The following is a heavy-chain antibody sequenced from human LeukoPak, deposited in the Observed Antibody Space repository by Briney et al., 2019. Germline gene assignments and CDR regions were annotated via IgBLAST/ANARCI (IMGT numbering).Heavy chain of an antibody. CDR3: ARHSQITMVRGVTAYYMDV. Sequence: SETLSLTCTVSGGSISSSSYYWGWIRLPPGKGLEWIGCIYYSGSTYYNPSLKSRLTISVDTSKNQFSLKPSSVTAADTAVYYCARHSQITMVRGVTAYYMDVWGKGTTVTVSS. V-gene: IGHV4-39*01. CDR1: GGSISSSSYY. D-gene: IGHD3-10*01. CDR2: IYYSGST. J-gene: IGHJ6*03.